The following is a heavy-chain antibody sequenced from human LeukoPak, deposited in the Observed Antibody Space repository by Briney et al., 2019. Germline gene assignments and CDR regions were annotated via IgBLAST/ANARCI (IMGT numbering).Heavy chain of an antibody. V-gene: IGHV4-39*07. D-gene: IGHD3-10*01. CDR3: ASRGWGDFDY. Sequence: SETLSLTCTVSGGSISSSSYYWGWIRQPPGKGLEWIGSIYHSGSTYYNPSLKSRVTISVDTSKNQFSLKLSSVTAADTAVYYCASRGWGDFDYWGQGTLVTVSS. J-gene: IGHJ4*02. CDR1: GGSISSSSYY. CDR2: IYHSGST.